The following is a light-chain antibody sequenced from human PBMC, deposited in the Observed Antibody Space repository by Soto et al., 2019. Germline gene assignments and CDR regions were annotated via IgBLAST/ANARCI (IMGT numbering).Light chain of an antibody. J-gene: IGKJ1*01. CDR2: AAS. CDR3: PHSSSTPWT. V-gene: IGKV1-39*01. CDR1: QSISSY. Sequence: IQMTQGPSSLSSSVGDIGTISFRSSQSISSYLNWYQQKPGKAPKLLIYAASSLQSGVPSRFSGSGSGTDFTLTISSLQPEDFATYYCPHSSSTPWTFGQRTKV.